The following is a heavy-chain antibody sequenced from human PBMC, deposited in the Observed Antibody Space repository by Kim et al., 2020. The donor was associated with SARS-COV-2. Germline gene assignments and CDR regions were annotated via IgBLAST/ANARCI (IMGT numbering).Heavy chain of an antibody. CDR1: GGTFSSYA. CDR3: ARSPIPPEEDSSGWYGNAG. Sequence: SVKVSCKASGGTFSSYAISWVRQAPGQGLEWMGRIIPILGTANYAQKFQGRVTITADKSTSTAYMELSSLRSEDTAVYYCARSPIPPEEDSSGWYGNAGWCQGTLVTVSS. CDR2: IIPILGTA. J-gene: IGHJ4*02. V-gene: IGHV1-69*04. D-gene: IGHD6-19*01.